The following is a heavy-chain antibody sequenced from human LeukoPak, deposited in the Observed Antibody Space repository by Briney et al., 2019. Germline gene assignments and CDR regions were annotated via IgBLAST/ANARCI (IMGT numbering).Heavy chain of an antibody. CDR3: ARYYYGSGRGFVGTIFDY. CDR2: INPNSGGT. J-gene: IGHJ4*02. Sequence: ASVKVSCKASGYTFTGYYMHWVRQAPGQGLEWMGWINPNSGGTNYAQKFQGRVTMTGDTSISTAYMELSRLRSDDTAVYYCARYYYGSGRGFVGTIFDYWGQGTLVTVSS. CDR1: GYTFTGYY. D-gene: IGHD3-10*01. V-gene: IGHV1-2*02.